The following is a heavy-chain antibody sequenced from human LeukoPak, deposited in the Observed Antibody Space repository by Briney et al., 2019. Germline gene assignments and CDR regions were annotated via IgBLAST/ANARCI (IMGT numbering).Heavy chain of an antibody. CDR2: IYPGDSDT. V-gene: IGHV5-51*01. D-gene: IGHD3-22*01. CDR1: GYSFTSYW. CDR3: ASYDSSGYYQGFEY. J-gene: IGHJ4*02. Sequence: GESLNISCKGSGYSFTSYWICWVRQMPGKRRELMGIIYPGDSDTRYSPSFQGQVTISADKAIRTAYLQFSILKASYTSMYSCASYDSSGYYQGFEYWGQGTLVTVSS.